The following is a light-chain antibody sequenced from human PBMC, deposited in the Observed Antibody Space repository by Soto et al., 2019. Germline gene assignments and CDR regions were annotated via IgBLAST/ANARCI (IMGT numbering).Light chain of an antibody. V-gene: IGKV3-11*01. CDR2: DAS. Sequence: DISLPPSAATLALSPGERATLSCRASQSVSSYLAWYQQKPGQAPRLLMHDASNRATGIPARFSGSGSGTDFTLTISSLAPEDFAVYYCQQRSNWPLTFGGGTKVAIK. CDR3: QQRSNWPLT. J-gene: IGKJ4*01. CDR1: QSVSSY.